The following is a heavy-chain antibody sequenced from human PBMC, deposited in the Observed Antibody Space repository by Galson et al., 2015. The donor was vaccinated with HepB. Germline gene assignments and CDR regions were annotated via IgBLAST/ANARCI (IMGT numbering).Heavy chain of an antibody. CDR3: TSLGPHPRYCSSTSCYNYYYCYYMDV. Sequence: SLRLSCAASGFTFSGSAMHWVRQASGKGLEWVGRIRSKANSYATAYAASVKGRFTISRDDSKNTAYLQMNSLKTEDTAVYYCTSLGPHPRYCSSTSCYNYYYCYYMDVWGKGTTVTVSS. J-gene: IGHJ6*03. CDR2: IRSKANSYAT. CDR1: GFTFSGSA. D-gene: IGHD2-2*02. V-gene: IGHV3-73*01.